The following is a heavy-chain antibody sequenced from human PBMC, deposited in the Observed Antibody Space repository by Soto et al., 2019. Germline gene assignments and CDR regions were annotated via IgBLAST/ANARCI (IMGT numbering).Heavy chain of an antibody. CDR1: DGSFNAYY. Sequence: PSETLALSCAFYDGSFNAYYWSWIGQPPGKGLEWIGEINHSGNTHYNSALKSRVTISVDTSKNQFSLNLTSATAADTAVYYCARVVVGPTNWFDPWGQGTMVTVSS. D-gene: IGHD2-21*01. J-gene: IGHJ5*02. CDR2: INHSGNT. V-gene: IGHV4-34*01. CDR3: ARVVVGPTNWFDP.